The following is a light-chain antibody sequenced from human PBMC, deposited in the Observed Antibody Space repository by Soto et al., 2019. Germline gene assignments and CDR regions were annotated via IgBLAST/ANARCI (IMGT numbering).Light chain of an antibody. CDR1: QSVSSSY. CDR2: GAS. V-gene: IGKV3-20*01. J-gene: IGKJ5*01. CDR3: QQYGSSPPIT. Sequence: EIVLTQSPGTLSLSPGERATLSCRASQSVSSSYLAWYQQKPGQAPRLLIYGASSMATGIPDRFSGSGSGTDFTLTISRLEPVDFAVYYCQQYGSSPPITFGQGTRLEIK.